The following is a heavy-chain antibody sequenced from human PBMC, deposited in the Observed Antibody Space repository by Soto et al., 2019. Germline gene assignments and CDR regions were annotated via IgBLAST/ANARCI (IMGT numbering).Heavy chain of an antibody. D-gene: IGHD3-10*01. J-gene: IGHJ5*02. V-gene: IGHV2-5*02. CDR3: AHIPHYYKYNRFDP. CDR1: GFSLSTSGVG. Sequence: QITLKESGPTLVKPTQTLTLTCTFSGFSLSTSGVGVAWIRQPPGKALECLALIYWDDDKRYSPSLKSRRTISKDTSNNQVVRTMTNMNTVDTATYYCAHIPHYYKYNRFDPGGNVTLVTVSA. CDR2: IYWDDDK.